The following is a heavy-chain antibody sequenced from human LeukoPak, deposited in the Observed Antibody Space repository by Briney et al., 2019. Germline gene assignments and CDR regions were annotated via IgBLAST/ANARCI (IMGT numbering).Heavy chain of an antibody. CDR3: AKEKYSSGWCFDY. J-gene: IGHJ4*02. D-gene: IGHD6-19*01. V-gene: IGHV3-33*06. Sequence: PGRSLRLSCAASGFTFSSYGMHWVRQAPGKGLEWVAVIWYDGSNKYYADSVKGRFTISRDNSKNTLCLQMNSLRAEDTAVYYCAKEKYSSGWCFDYWGQGTLVTVSS. CDR1: GFTFSSYG. CDR2: IWYDGSNK.